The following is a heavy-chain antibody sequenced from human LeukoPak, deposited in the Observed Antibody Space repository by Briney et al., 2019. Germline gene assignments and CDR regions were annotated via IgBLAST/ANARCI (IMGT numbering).Heavy chain of an antibody. V-gene: IGHV3-66*01. CDR3: ARDGSSWLRNFDY. D-gene: IGHD6-13*01. CDR1: GFTVSSNY. CDR2: IYSGGST. J-gene: IGHJ4*02. Sequence: PGGSLRLSCAASGFTVSSNYMSWVRQAPGKGLEWVSVIYSGGSTYYADSVKGRFTISRDNSKNTLYLQMNSLRAEDTAVYYCARDGSSWLRNFDYWGQGTLVTVSS.